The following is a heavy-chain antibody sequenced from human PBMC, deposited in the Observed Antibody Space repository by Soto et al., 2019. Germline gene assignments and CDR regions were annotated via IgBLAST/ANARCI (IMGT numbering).Heavy chain of an antibody. V-gene: IGHV3-7*03. J-gene: IGHJ4*02. CDR3: VRSYYD. D-gene: IGHD3-16*01. Sequence: EVQLVESGGGLVQPGGSLRLSCAASGFTFNTYPMTWVRQAPGKGLEWMANIKEDGSEKYYMDSVKGRFTISRDNTNNSLYLQMNTLRADDTAIYYCVRSYYDWGQGALVSVSS. CDR2: IKEDGSEK. CDR1: GFTFNTYP.